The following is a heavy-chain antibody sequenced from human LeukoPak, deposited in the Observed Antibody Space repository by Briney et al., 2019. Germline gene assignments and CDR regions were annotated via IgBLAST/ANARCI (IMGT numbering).Heavy chain of an antibody. Sequence: SSETLSLTCAVYGGSFSGYYWSWIRQPPGKGLEWIGEINHSGSTNYNPSLKSRVTISVDTSKNQFSLKLSSVTAADTAVYYCASGNSIDYWGQGTLVTVSS. V-gene: IGHV4-34*01. D-gene: IGHD4-23*01. CDR1: GGSFSGYY. CDR2: INHSGST. CDR3: ASGNSIDY. J-gene: IGHJ4*02.